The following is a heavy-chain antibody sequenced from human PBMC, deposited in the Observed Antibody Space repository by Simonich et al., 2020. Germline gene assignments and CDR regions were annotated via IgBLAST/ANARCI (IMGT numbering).Heavy chain of an antibody. Sequence: QVQLVQSGAEVKKPGASVKVSCKASGYTFTGYYMHWVRQAPGQGLEWMGWINPNSGGTNDARKFQGRVTMTRDTSISTAYMELSRLRSDDTAVYYCARNGLVGILKAFDIWGQGTMVTVSS. CDR2: INPNSGGT. CDR1: GYTFTGYY. V-gene: IGHV1-2*02. CDR3: ARNGLVGILKAFDI. J-gene: IGHJ3*02. D-gene: IGHD2-21*01.